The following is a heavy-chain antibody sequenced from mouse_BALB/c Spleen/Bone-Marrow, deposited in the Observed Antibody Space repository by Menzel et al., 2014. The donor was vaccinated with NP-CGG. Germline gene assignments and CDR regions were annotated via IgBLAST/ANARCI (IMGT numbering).Heavy chain of an antibody. CDR1: GYTFTSYV. V-gene: IGHV1-14*01. Sequence: EVQLQQSGPELLKPGASVKMSCKASGYTFTSYVLHWVKQKPGQGLEWIGYINPYNDGSKYNEKFKGKATLTSDKSSSTAYMELSSLTSEDSAVYYCARTTVVDIYWYFDVWGAGTTVTVSS. J-gene: IGHJ1*01. CDR3: ARTTVVDIYWYFDV. D-gene: IGHD1-1*01. CDR2: INPYNDGS.